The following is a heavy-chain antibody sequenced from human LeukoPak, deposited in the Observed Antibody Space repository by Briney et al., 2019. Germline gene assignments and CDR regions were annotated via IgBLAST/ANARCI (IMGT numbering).Heavy chain of an antibody. CDR2: ISSNGGST. J-gene: IGHJ4*02. Sequence: GGSLRLSCSASGFTLSSYAMHWVRQAPGKGLEYVSAISSNGGSTYYADSVKGRFTISRDNSKNTLYLQVNNLRAEDTAVYFCASGSTWISFDYWGQGTLVTVSS. D-gene: IGHD6-6*01. V-gene: IGHV3-64*04. CDR1: GFTLSSYA. CDR3: ASGSTWISFDY.